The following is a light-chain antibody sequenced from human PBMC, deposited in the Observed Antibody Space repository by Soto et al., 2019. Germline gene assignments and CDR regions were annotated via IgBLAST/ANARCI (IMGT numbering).Light chain of an antibody. J-gene: IGLJ3*02. V-gene: IGLV1-47*02. Sequence: QSVLTQPPSASGTPGQRIAISCSGGSSNIGSNSVFWYQQLPGTAPKLLIYNSSQRSSGVPDRFSASKSGTSASLAISGLRSEDEAGYYCAVWDDRLSGPVFGGGTKLTVL. CDR1: SSNIGSNS. CDR2: NSS. CDR3: AVWDDRLSGPV.